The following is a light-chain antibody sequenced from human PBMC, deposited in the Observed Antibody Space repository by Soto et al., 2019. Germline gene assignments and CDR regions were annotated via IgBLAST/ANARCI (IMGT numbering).Light chain of an antibody. Sequence: DIQMTQSPSTLSSSVGYRFTGTCLASQSISSWLAWYQQKAGKAPKLLIYKASDLESGVPSRFSGSGSGTEFTLTIRRLQSEDFAVYYCHQYNHWLKWTFGKGNKVDIK. CDR1: QSISSW. J-gene: IGKJ1*01. V-gene: IGKV1-5*03. CDR3: HQYNHWLKWT. CDR2: KAS.